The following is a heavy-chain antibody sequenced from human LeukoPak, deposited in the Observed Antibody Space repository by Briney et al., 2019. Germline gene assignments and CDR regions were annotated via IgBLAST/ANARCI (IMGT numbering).Heavy chain of an antibody. CDR2: ISGSGGST. D-gene: IGHD6-13*01. CDR3: AKAYSSSCQDVCYFDY. V-gene: IGHV3-23*01. CDR1: GFTFSSYA. J-gene: IGHJ4*02. Sequence: PGGSLRLSCAASGFTFSSYAMSWVRQAPGKGLEWVSAISGSGGSTYYADSVKGRFAISRDNSKNTLYLQMNSLRAEDTAVYYCAKAYSSSCQDVCYFDYWGQGTLVTVSS.